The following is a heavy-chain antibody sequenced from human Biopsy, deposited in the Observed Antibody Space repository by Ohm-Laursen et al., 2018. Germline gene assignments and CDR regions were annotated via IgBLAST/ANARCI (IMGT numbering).Heavy chain of an antibody. CDR2: ISASSSYI. V-gene: IGHV3-21*06. CDR1: GFTFNIYA. Sequence: SLRLSCAASGFTFNIYAMNWVRQAPGKGLEWVSSISASSSYIHYADSVKGRFTVSRDNTKNSLYLQMNSLRAADTAIYYCATELLPPGVGGPWLDSWGQGTPVTVSS. D-gene: IGHD3-10*01. CDR3: ATELLPPGVGGPWLDS. J-gene: IGHJ5*01.